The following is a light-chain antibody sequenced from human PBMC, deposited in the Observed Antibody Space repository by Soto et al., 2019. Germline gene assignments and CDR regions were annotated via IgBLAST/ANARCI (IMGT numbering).Light chain of an antibody. Sequence: EIVLTQSPATLSLSPGERATLSCRASQSVSSYLAWYQQKPGQAPMLLIYDASNRATGIPARFSGSGSGTAFTLTISSLEPEDFAVYYCQQRSRTFGQGTKVEIK. J-gene: IGKJ1*01. CDR1: QSVSSY. CDR2: DAS. V-gene: IGKV3-11*01. CDR3: QQRSRT.